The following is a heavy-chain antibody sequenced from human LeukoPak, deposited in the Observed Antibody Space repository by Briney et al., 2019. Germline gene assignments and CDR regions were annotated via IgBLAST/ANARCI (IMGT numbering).Heavy chain of an antibody. CDR2: IYYSGST. Sequence: SETLSLTCTVSGGSISSYYWSWIRQPPGKGMEWIGYIYYSGSTNYNPSLKSRVTISVDTSKNQFSLQLSSVTAADTAVYYCASAEDGYNLDDAFDIWGQGTMVTVSS. CDR1: GGSISSYY. D-gene: IGHD5-24*01. V-gene: IGHV4-59*01. J-gene: IGHJ3*02. CDR3: ASAEDGYNLDDAFDI.